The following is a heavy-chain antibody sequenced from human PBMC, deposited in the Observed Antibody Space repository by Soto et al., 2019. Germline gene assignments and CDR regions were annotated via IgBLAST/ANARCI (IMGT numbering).Heavy chain of an antibody. D-gene: IGHD2-15*01. J-gene: IGHJ5*02. V-gene: IGHV4-31*03. CDR3: ARIIPGYCSGGSCYPAWFDP. CDR2: IYYSGST. Sequence: QVQLQVSGPGLVKPSQTLSLTCTVSGGSISSGGYYWSWIRQHPGKGLEWIGYIYYSGSTYYNPSLKSRVTISVDTSKNQFSLKLSSVTAADTAVYYCARIIPGYCSGGSCYPAWFDPWGQGTLVTVSS. CDR1: GGSISSGGYY.